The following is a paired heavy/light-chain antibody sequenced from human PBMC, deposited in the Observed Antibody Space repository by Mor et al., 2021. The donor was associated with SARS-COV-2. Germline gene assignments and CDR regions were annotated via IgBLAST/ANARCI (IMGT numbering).Heavy chain of an antibody. D-gene: IGHD1-26*01. CDR1: GFTFSSFA. J-gene: IGHJ6*02. CDR3: ARDMGAGYYYYYGMDV. Sequence: QVQLVESGGGVVQPGKSLRLSCAASGFTFSSFAIHWVRQAPGKGLEWVAVISYDGSNKYYADSVKGRFTISRDNSKNTLYLQMNSLRAEDTAIYYCARDMGAGYYYYYGMDVWGQGTTVTVSS. CDR2: ISYDGSNK. V-gene: IGHV3-30*04.
Light chain of an antibody. V-gene: IGLV2-14*01. CDR3: SSFRSTSMV. Sequence: QSALTQPASVSGSPGQSITISCTGTSSDVGSYNYVSWYQQHPGKVPKLMIYEVSNRPSGVPDRFSGSKSGNTASLTISGLQAEDEADYYCSSFRSTSMVFGGGTKLTVL. CDR2: EVS. CDR1: SSDVGSYNY. J-gene: IGLJ3*02.